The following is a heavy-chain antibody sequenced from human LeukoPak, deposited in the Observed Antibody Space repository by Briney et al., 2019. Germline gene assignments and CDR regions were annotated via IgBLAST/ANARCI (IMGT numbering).Heavy chain of an antibody. CDR1: GGSISSSSYY. Sequence: SETLSLTCTVSGGSISSSSYYWGWIRQPPGKGLEWIGSIYYSGSTYYNPSLKSRVTISVDTSKNQFSLKLSSVTAADTAVYYCARGEVSGGYYFDYWGQGTLVTVS. J-gene: IGHJ4*02. CDR2: IYYSGST. CDR3: ARGEVSGGYYFDY. V-gene: IGHV4-39*01.